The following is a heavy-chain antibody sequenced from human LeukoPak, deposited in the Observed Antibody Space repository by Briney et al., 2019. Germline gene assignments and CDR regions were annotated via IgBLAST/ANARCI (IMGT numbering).Heavy chain of an antibody. J-gene: IGHJ4*02. D-gene: IGHD1-14*01. CDR2: INHSGST. V-gene: IGHV4-34*01. CDR3: ARSTDHINY. Sequence: KPSETLSLTCAVYGGSFSGYYWSWIRQPPGKGLEWIGEINHSGSTNYNPSLKSRVTISVDTSKNQFSLKLSSVTAADTAAYYCARSTDHINYWGQGTLVTVSS. CDR1: GGSFSGYY.